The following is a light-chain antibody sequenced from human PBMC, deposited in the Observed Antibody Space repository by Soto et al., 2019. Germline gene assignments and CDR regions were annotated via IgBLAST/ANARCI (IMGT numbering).Light chain of an antibody. CDR2: DVT. V-gene: IGLV2-14*03. J-gene: IGLJ2*01. CDR3: SSYTTSSTLVL. CDR1: SSDVGNYNY. Sequence: QSALTQPASVSGSPGQSITISCTGTSSDVGNYNYVSWYQHHPGKVPKLVIYDVTNRPSGVSNRFSGSKSGNTASLTISGLQAEDEADYYCSSYTTSSTLVLFGGGTKVTVL.